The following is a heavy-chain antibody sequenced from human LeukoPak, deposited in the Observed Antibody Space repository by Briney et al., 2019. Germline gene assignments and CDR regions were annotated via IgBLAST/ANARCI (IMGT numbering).Heavy chain of an antibody. CDR2: IIPILGIA. V-gene: IGHV1-69*04. J-gene: IGHJ1*01. Sequence: SVKVSCKASGGTFSSYAISWVRQAPGQGLEWMGRIIPILGIANYAQKFQGRVTITADKSTSTAYMELSSLRSEDTAVYYCARTYYDILTGYHVEYFQHWGQGTLVTVSS. CDR3: ARTYYDILTGYHVEYFQH. CDR1: GGTFSSYA. D-gene: IGHD3-9*01.